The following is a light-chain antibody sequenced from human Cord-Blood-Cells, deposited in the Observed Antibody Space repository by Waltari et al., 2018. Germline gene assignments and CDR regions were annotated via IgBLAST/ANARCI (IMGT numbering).Light chain of an antibody. J-gene: IGLJ3*02. V-gene: IGLV2-14*01. Sequence: QSALTQPASVSGSPGQSITISRTGTSSDGGGYNYVSWYQQNPGKAPKLMIYDVSKRPSGVSNRFSGSKSGNTASLTISGLQAEDEADYYCSSYTSSSTLVFGGGTKLTVL. CDR3: SSYTSSSTLV. CDR1: SSDGGGYNY. CDR2: DVS.